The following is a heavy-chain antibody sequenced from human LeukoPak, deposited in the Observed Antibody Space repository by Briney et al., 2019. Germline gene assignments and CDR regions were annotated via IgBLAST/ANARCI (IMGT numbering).Heavy chain of an antibody. CDR1: GFTFSSYA. CDR2: ISGSGGST. J-gene: IGHJ4*02. V-gene: IGHV3-23*01. Sequence: GGSLRLSCAASGFTFSSYAMSWVRQAPGKGLEWVSAISGSGGSTYYADSVKGRFTISRDNSKNTLYPQMNSLRAEDTAVYYCAKDTLYSSSWYFDYWGQGTLVTVSS. D-gene: IGHD6-13*01. CDR3: AKDTLYSSSWYFDY.